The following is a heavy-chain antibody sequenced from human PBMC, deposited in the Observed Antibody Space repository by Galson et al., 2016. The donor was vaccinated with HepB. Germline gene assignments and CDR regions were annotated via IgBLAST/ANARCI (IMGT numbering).Heavy chain of an antibody. D-gene: IGHD3-9*01. V-gene: IGHV3-48*02. CDR1: GFTFRSYW. Sequence: SLRLSCAASGFTFRSYWMNWVRQAPGKGLEWISHITSSSSVTYYADSVKGRSTISRDNAKKSLYLQMNSLRDEDTAVYYCANDWYGYMAYWGQGTLVTVSS. J-gene: IGHJ4*02. CDR3: ANDWYGYMAY. CDR2: ITSSSSVT.